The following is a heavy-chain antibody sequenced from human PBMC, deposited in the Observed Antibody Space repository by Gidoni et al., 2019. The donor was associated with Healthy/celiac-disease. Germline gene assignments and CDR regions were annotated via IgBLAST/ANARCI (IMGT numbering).Heavy chain of an antibody. J-gene: IGHJ5*02. V-gene: IGHV1-8*01. CDR3: ARGLKSRPGLDP. Sequence: QVQLVQSGAAVKKPGASVKVSCKASGYTFTSYDINWVRQATGPGLEWMGWMNPNSGTTGYAQKFQRRVTMTSNTSISTAYMELGSLRSEATAVYYCARGLKSRPGLDPWGQGTLVTVSS. CDR1: GYTFTSYD. CDR2: MNPNSGTT. D-gene: IGHD3-10*01.